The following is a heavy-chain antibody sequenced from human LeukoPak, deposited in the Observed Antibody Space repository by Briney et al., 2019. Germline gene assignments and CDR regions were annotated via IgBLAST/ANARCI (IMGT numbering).Heavy chain of an antibody. Sequence: PGGSLRLSCAASGFTFSNYAMSWVRQAPGKGLEWVSAISGSGGSTYYADSVKGRFTISRDNSKNTLYLQMNSLRAEDTAVYYCTKDLDGSGTYSADYWGQGTLVTVSS. CDR3: TKDLDGSGTYSADY. CDR1: GFTFSNYA. V-gene: IGHV3-23*01. J-gene: IGHJ4*02. D-gene: IGHD3-10*01. CDR2: ISGSGGST.